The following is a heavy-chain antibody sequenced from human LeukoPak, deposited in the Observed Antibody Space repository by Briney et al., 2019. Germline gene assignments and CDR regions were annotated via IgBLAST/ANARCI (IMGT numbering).Heavy chain of an antibody. V-gene: IGHV3-33*01. CDR1: GFTFSIYG. CDR2: IWYDGSNK. Sequence: GRSLRLSCAASGFTFSIYGMHWVRQAPGKGLEWVAVIWYDGSNKYYADSVKGRFTISRDNSKNTLYLQMNSLRAEDTAVYYCARENYYDILTGYHGGIDYWGQGTLVTVSS. CDR3: ARENYYDILTGYHGGIDY. D-gene: IGHD3-9*01. J-gene: IGHJ4*02.